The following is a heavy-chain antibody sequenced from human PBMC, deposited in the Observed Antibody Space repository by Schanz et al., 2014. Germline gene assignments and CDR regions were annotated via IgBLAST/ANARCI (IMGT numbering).Heavy chain of an antibody. Sequence: EVQLVESGGGLLHPGGSLRLSCAVSGFTVSTNYMTWVRPAPGKGLECVSVLYTGGSTFYAESVRGRFIISRDSSKNTLCLQMNSLIAEDTAVYYCAKCIGWYGRCAFDIWGQGTMVTVSS. V-gene: IGHV3-53*01. D-gene: IGHD6-19*01. CDR1: GFTVSTNY. CDR3: AKCIGWYGRCAFDI. CDR2: LYTGGST. J-gene: IGHJ3*02.